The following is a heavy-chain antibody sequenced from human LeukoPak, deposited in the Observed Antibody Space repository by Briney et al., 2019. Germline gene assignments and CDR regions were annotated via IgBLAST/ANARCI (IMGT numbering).Heavy chain of an antibody. CDR3: ARGSGGTYHSGKHY. J-gene: IGHJ4*02. V-gene: IGHV1-69*01. Sequence: ASVKVSCTASGGTFSNYAISWVRQAPGQGLEWMGGIIPIFGTANYAQKFQGRVTITADESTNTAYMELSSLRSEDTAVYYCARGSGGTYHSGKHYWGQGTLVTVSS. CDR1: GGTFSNYA. CDR2: IIPIFGTA. D-gene: IGHD1-26*01.